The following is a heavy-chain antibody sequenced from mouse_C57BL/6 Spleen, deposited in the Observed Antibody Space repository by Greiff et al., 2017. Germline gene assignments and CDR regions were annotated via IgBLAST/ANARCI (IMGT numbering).Heavy chain of an antibody. Sequence: VQLHQSGAELVRPGASVTLSCKASGYTFTDYEMHWVKQTPVHGLEWIGAIDPETGGTAYNQKFKGKAILTADKSSSTAYMELRSLTSEDSAVYYCTGYYFDYWGQGTTLTVSS. V-gene: IGHV1-15*01. CDR2: IDPETGGT. J-gene: IGHJ2*01. CDR1: GYTFTDYE. CDR3: TGYYFDY.